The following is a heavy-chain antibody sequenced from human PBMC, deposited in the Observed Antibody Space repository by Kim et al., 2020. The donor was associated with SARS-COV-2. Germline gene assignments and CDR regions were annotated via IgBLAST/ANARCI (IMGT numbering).Heavy chain of an antibody. Sequence: GGSLRLSCAASGFTFSSYSMNWVRQAPGKGLEWVSSISSSSSYIYYADSVKGRFTISRDNAKNSLYLQMNSLRAEDTAVYYCARDGESSYGDYAYWYFDLWGRGTLVTVSS. V-gene: IGHV3-21*01. J-gene: IGHJ2*01. CDR1: GFTFSSYS. CDR3: ARDGESSYGDYAYWYFDL. CDR2: ISSSSSYI. D-gene: IGHD4-17*01.